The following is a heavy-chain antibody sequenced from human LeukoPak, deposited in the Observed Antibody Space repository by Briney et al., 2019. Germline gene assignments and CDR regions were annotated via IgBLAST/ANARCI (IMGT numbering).Heavy chain of an antibody. CDR2: INYSGST. J-gene: IGHJ2*01. D-gene: IGHD5-24*01. V-gene: IGHV4-34*01. CDR1: GGSFSGYY. Sequence: SETLSLTCAVYGGSFSGYYWSWVRQPPGMGLEWIGEINYSGSTNYNPSLKSRVTISVDTSKNQFSLKLSSVTAADTAVYYCARGRRDGYPGPWYFDLWGRGTLVTVSS. CDR3: ARGRRDGYPGPWYFDL.